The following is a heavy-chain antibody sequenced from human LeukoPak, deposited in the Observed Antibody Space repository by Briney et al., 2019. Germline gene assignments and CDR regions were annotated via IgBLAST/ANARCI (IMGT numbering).Heavy chain of an antibody. J-gene: IGHJ4*02. CDR1: GYAFSAYH. Sequence: ASVKVSCKASGYAFSAYHIHWVRQAPGQGLEWMGRINPNSGGTNYAQKFQGRVTMTRDTSISTAYMELSRLRSDDTAVYYCARVSSPYGSGSYFDYWGQGTLVTVSS. CDR2: INPNSGGT. V-gene: IGHV1-2*06. CDR3: ARVSSPYGSGSYFDY. D-gene: IGHD3-10*01.